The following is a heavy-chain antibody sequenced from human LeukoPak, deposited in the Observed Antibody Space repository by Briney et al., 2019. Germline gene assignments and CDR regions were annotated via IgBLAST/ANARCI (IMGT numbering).Heavy chain of an antibody. V-gene: IGHV3-48*01. J-gene: IGHJ4*02. CDR3: ARDAVSGSSWYYFDY. CDR1: GFTFSSYS. Sequence: GGSLRLSCAASGFTFSSYSMNWVRQAPGKGLEWVSYISSSSSTIYYADSVKGRFTISRDNAKNSLYLQMDSLRAEDTAVYYCARDAVSGSSWYYFDYWGQGTLVTVSS. D-gene: IGHD6-13*01. CDR2: ISSSSSTI.